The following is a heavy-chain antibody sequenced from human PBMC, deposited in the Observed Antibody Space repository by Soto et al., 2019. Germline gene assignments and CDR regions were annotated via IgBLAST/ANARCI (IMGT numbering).Heavy chain of an antibody. J-gene: IGHJ6*02. CDR3: ARPIVPAIQNHPYYYYGLDV. D-gene: IGHD2-2*01. Sequence: QVQLVESGGGVVQPGRSLRLSCAASGFTFSNYAMHWVRQAPGKGLDWVAVVSFYGSNSYYADSVKGRFTISRDNSKNTLFLQMNSLRPEDTAVYFCARPIVPAIQNHPYYYYGLDVWGQGTTVTVSS. V-gene: IGHV3-30-3*01. CDR1: GFTFSNYA. CDR2: VSFYGSNS.